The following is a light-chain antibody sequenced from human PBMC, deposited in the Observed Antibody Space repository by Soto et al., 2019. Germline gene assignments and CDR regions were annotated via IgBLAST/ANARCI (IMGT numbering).Light chain of an antibody. V-gene: IGKV3-15*01. CDR1: QSVRIN. CDR3: RQVSGCLVT. J-gene: IGKJ4*01. Sequence: SLTTLSXXPGEXATLXXRASQSVRINLAWYEGGRGRVAVVVVCGGSRGGTGMRGRFSGSGSGTEFTLTVSSLQTADFAVYYCRQVSGCLVTFGGGTKVGIK. CDR2: GGS.